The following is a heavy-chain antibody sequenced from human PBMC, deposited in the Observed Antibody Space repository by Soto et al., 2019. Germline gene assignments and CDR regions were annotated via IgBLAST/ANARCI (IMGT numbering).Heavy chain of an antibody. CDR1: GHTFTSYG. Sequence: AAVKVSCKASGHTFTSYGISWVRQAPGQGLEWMGWISAYNGNTNYAQKLQGRVTMTTDTSTSTAYMELRSLRSDDTAVYYCARDAGGLVAWELLSRYYYYYGMDVWGQGTTVTVSS. CDR2: ISAYNGNT. D-gene: IGHD1-26*01. V-gene: IGHV1-18*04. J-gene: IGHJ6*02. CDR3: ARDAGGLVAWELLSRYYYYYGMDV.